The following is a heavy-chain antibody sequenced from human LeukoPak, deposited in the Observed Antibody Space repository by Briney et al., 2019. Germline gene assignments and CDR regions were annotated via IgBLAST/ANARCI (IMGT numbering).Heavy chain of an antibody. J-gene: IGHJ4*02. CDR3: ARRVRVATIDY. CDR2: MHYSVTT. CDR1: GGSISSSSYY. D-gene: IGHD5-12*01. Sequence: NPSETLSLTCTVSGGSISSSSYYWAWIRQPPGKGLEWIGSMHYSVTTFYSPSLKSRVTISADASKNQFYLKLSSVNAADTAVYYCARRVRVATIDYWGQGTLVTVSS. V-gene: IGHV4-39*01.